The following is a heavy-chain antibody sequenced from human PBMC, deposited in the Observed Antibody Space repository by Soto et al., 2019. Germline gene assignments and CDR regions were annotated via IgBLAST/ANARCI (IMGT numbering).Heavy chain of an antibody. V-gene: IGHV4-31*03. J-gene: IGHJ5*02. Sequence: SETLSLTCTVSGGSISSGGYYWSWIRQHPGKGLEWIGYIYYSGSTYYNPSLKSRVTISVDTSKNQFSLKLSSVTAADKAVYYCARARGGYSYGRGYNWFDPWGQGTLVTVYS. CDR1: GGSISSGGYY. CDR3: ARARGGYSYGRGYNWFDP. CDR2: IYYSGST. D-gene: IGHD5-18*01.